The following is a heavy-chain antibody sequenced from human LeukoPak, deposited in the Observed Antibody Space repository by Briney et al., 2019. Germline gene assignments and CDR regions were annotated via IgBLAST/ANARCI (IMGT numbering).Heavy chain of an antibody. V-gene: IGHV1-46*01. CDR2: INPSGGST. CDR3: ARGRIVATCWFDP. Sequence: ASVKVSCKASGYTLTSYYVHWVRQAPGQGLEWMGIINPSGGSTSYAQKFQGRITMTRDMSTSTVYMELSSLRSEDTAVYYCARGRIVATCWFDPWGQGTLVTVSS. J-gene: IGHJ5*02. CDR1: GYTLTSYY. D-gene: IGHD5-12*01.